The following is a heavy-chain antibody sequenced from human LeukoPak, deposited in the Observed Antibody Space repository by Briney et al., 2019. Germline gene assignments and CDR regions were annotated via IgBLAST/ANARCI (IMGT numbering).Heavy chain of an antibody. CDR1: GFTFSTYA. CDR2: ISGSGGST. J-gene: IGHJ4*02. V-gene: IGHV3-23*01. Sequence: GGSLRLSCAASGFTFSTYAMSWVRQAPGKGLEWVSTISGSGGSTYYADSVKGRFTISRDNSKNTLYLQMNSLRADDMAVYYCARTRTGDSDYWGQGTLVTVSS. CDR3: ARTRTGDSDY. D-gene: IGHD1/OR15-1a*01.